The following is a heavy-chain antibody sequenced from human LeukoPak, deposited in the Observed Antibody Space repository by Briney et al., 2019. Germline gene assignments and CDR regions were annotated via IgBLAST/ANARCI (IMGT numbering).Heavy chain of an antibody. V-gene: IGHV3-48*03. Sequence: GGSLRLSCAASGFTFSSYEMNWVRQAPGKGLEWVSYISSSGSTIYYADSVKGRFTISRDNAKNSLYLQMNSLRAEDTAVYYCARAKFDSSRYYYRGFDIWGQGTMVTVSS. D-gene: IGHD3-22*01. J-gene: IGHJ3*02. CDR3: ARAKFDSSRYYYRGFDI. CDR2: ISSSGSTI. CDR1: GFTFSSYE.